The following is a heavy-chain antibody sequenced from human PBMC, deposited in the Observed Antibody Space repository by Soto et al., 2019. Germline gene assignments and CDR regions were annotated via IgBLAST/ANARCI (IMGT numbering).Heavy chain of an antibody. V-gene: IGHV3-53*01. J-gene: IGHJ4*02. CDR1: GFTVSNNY. CDR2: IYSGGYT. Sequence: EVQLVESGGGLIQPGGSLRLSCAVSGFTVSNNYMSWVRQAPGKGLEGVSVIYSGGYTAYGDSVKGRFTISRDNSKNTLYLQMNSRGAQGRAVYFWAADRGGGGYWGQGTLVTVSS. D-gene: IGHD3-10*01. CDR3: AADRGGGGY.